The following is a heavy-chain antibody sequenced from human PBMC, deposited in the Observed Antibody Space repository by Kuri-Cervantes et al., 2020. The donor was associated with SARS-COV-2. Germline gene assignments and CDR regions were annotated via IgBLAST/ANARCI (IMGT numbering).Heavy chain of an antibody. CDR1: GFIFSSYL. Sequence: LGLCWATGGFIFSSYLMSWVRQAPGKGLEWVGRIKSKTDGGTTDYAPPVKGRFSISSDDSKNTLYLQMNSLKDEDTAVYYCTTDPSIDYYYYYGMDVWGQGTTVTVSS. CDR2: IKSKTDGGTT. J-gene: IGHJ6*02. CDR3: TTDPSIDYYYYYGMDV. V-gene: IGHV3-15*01. D-gene: IGHD6-6*01.